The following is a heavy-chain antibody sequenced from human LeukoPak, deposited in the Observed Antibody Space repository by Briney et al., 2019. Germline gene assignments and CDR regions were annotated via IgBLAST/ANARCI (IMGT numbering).Heavy chain of an antibody. J-gene: IGHJ3*02. Sequence: SETLSLTCTVSGGSIISSDYHWGWVRQPPGKGLEWIGTISYSGNTDYNPSLRSRVTISVDTSNNQFSLRLGPVTAADTAVYHCARHCCSGPAKRVFDIWGQGTMVTVSS. CDR1: GGSIISSDYH. D-gene: IGHD2-15*01. CDR2: ISYSGNT. CDR3: ARHCCSGPAKRVFDI. V-gene: IGHV4-39*01.